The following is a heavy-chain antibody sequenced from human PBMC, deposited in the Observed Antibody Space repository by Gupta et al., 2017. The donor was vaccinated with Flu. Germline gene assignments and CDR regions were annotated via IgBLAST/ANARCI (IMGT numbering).Heavy chain of an antibody. CDR3: ARDNWSSAARPSNYYYGLDV. CDR2: IIPIFGTA. D-gene: IGHD6-13*01. CDR1: GGTFSSYA. Sequence: QVQLVQSGAEVKKPGSSVKVSCKASGGTFSSYAISRVRQAPGTGLEWMGGIIPIFGTANYAQKFQGRVTITADKSTSTAYMELSSLRSEDTAVYYCARDNWSSAARPSNYYYGLDVWGQGTTVTVSS. J-gene: IGHJ6*02. V-gene: IGHV1-69*06.